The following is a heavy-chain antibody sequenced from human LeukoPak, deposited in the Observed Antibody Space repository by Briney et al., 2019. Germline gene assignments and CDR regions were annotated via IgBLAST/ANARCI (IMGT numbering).Heavy chain of an antibody. D-gene: IGHD5-18*01. V-gene: IGHV1-69*05. CDR2: IIPIFGTA. Sequence: SVKVSCKTSGGTFSSYAISWVRQAPGQGLEWMGGIIPIFGTANYAQKFQGRVTITTDESTSTAYMELSSLRSEDTAVYYCARVNVEYSYGPPYYYYYMDVWGKGTTVTVSS. J-gene: IGHJ6*03. CDR1: GGTFSSYA. CDR3: ARVNVEYSYGPPYYYYYMDV.